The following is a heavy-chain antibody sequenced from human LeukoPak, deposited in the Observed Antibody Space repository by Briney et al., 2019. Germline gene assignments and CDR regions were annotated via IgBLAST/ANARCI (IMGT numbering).Heavy chain of an antibody. V-gene: IGHV4-59*01. CDR1: GGSISRYY. CDR2: IYYSGST. Sequence: SETLSLTCTGSGGSISRYYWSWIQQPPGKGREWIGYIYYSGSTNYNPCLKSRVTISVDTSKNQFSLKLSSVTAADTAVYYCASRHSSGYSSFQHWGQGTLVTVSS. J-gene: IGHJ1*01. CDR3: ASRHSSGYSSFQH. D-gene: IGHD3-22*01.